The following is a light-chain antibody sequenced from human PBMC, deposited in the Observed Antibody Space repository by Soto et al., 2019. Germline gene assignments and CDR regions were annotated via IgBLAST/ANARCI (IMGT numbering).Light chain of an antibody. CDR3: HQSFDTPLT. CDR1: QSVLYSRNNKNC. J-gene: IGKJ2*01. Sequence: DIMMTQSPDSLTVSLGARATIKCKSSQSVLYSRNNKNCVAWYQQQPGQPPKLLIYWASTRQSGVPDRFSGSASGTDVTLTLSSLHAEEGAGYYCHQSFDTPLTFGQGTKVAI. V-gene: IGKV4-1*01. CDR2: WAS.